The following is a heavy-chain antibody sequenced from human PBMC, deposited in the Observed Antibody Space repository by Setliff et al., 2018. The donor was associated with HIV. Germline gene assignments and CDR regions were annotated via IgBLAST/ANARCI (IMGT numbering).Heavy chain of an antibody. Sequence: ASVKVSCKASGYTFTGYYMHWVRQAPGQGLEWMGWINPNSGGTNYAQKFQGWVTMTRDTSISTAYMELRTLRSDDTAVYYCARGRREDTPYYGMDVWGQGTTVTVSS. CDR3: ARGRREDTPYYGMDV. V-gene: IGHV1-2*04. D-gene: IGHD2-15*01. CDR2: INPNSGGT. J-gene: IGHJ6*02. CDR1: GYTFTGYY.